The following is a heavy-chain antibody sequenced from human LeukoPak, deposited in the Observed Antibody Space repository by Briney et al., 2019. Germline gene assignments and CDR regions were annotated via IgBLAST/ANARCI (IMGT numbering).Heavy chain of an antibody. D-gene: IGHD6-19*01. CDR3: ARDRGSSGWYEFDY. J-gene: IGHJ4*02. CDR1: GFTSGTYW. CDR2: IKQDGSEK. V-gene: IGHV3-7*01. Sequence: GGSLRLSCAASGFTSGTYWMSWVRQAPGKGLEWVAYIKQDGSEKYYVDSVRGRFTISRDNAKNSLYLQMNSLRAEDTAVYYCARDRGSSGWYEFDYWGQGTLVTVSS.